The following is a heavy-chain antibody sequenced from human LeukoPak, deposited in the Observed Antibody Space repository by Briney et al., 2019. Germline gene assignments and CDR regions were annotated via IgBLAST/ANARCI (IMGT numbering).Heavy chain of an antibody. CDR2: IFSSGNT. D-gene: IGHD1-26*01. Sequence: PSETLSLTCTVSGVSFSSYYWTWIRQPAGKGLEWIGRIFSSGNTNYNPSLESRVTMSIDTSKNQFSLKFTSVTAADTAVYYCARERGNLRGDAFDIWGQGTMVTVSS. CDR3: ARERGNLRGDAFDI. CDR1: GVSFSSYY. J-gene: IGHJ3*02. V-gene: IGHV4-4*07.